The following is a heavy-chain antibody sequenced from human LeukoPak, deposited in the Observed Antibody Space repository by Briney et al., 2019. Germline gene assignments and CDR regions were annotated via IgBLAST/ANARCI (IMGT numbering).Heavy chain of an antibody. Sequence: SETLSLTCTVSGGSISSSSYYWGWIRQPPGKGLEWIGSIYYSGSTYYNPSLKSRVTISVDTSKNQFSLKLSSVTAADTAVYYCARDTPLGYGSGSYSIPFDYWGQGTLVTVSS. CDR2: IYYSGST. CDR1: GGSISSSSYY. J-gene: IGHJ4*02. CDR3: ARDTPLGYGSGSYSIPFDY. D-gene: IGHD3-10*01. V-gene: IGHV4-39*07.